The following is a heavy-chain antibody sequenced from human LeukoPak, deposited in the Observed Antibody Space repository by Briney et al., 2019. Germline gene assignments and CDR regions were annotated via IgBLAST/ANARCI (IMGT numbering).Heavy chain of an antibody. Sequence: PGGSLRLSCAASGFTVSSNYMNWVRQAPGKGLEWVSSISSSSSYIYYADSVKGRFTISRDNAKNSLYLQMNSLRAEDTAVYYCARAGVRGVYYYYYMDVWGKGTTVPVSS. J-gene: IGHJ6*03. D-gene: IGHD3-10*01. CDR2: ISSSSSYI. CDR1: GFTVSSNY. CDR3: ARAGVRGVYYYYYMDV. V-gene: IGHV3-21*01.